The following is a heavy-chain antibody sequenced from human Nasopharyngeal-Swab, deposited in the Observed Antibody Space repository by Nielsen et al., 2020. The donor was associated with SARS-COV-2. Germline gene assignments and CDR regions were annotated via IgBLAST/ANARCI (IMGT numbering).Heavy chain of an antibody. CDR1: GGSISSSSYY. Sequence: GSLRLSCTVSGGSISSSSYYWGWIRQPPGKGLEWIGSIYYSGSTYYNPSLKSRVTISVDTSKNQFSLKLTFVTAADTAVYYCARQSGGGSSYALDSWGQGTLVTVSS. CDR2: IYYSGST. J-gene: IGHJ4*02. CDR3: ARQSGGGSSYALDS. D-gene: IGHD2-15*01. V-gene: IGHV4-39*07.